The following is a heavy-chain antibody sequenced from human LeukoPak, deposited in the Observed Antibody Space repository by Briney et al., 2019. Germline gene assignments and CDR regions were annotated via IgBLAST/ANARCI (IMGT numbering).Heavy chain of an antibody. D-gene: IGHD4-17*01. V-gene: IGHV3-23*01. CDR3: AKNLEYFGDSATDY. CDR2: ISGSGGGA. Sequence: GGSLRLSCTASGFTFRNYAMNWVRQAPGKGLEWVSSISGSGGGANYADSVKGRFTISRDNSKNTLYVQMNSLRAEDTAVYYCAKNLEYFGDSATDYWGQGTLVTVSS. CDR1: GFTFRNYA. J-gene: IGHJ4*02.